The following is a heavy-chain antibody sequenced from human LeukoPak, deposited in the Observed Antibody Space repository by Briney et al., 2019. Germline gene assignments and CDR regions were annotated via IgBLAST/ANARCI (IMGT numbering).Heavy chain of an antibody. J-gene: IGHJ4*02. D-gene: IGHD2-21*01. Sequence: PSETLSLTCTVSGGSISSSSNYWGWIRQPPGKGLEWIGSIYYSGSTYYNPSLKSRVTISVATSKNQFSLKLSSVTAADTAVYYCASILVARGLLDYWGQGTLVTVSS. CDR2: IYYSGST. V-gene: IGHV4-39*01. CDR1: GGSISSSSNY. CDR3: ASILVARGLLDY.